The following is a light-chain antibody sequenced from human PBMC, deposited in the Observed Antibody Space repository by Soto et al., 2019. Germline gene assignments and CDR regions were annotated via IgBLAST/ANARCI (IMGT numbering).Light chain of an antibody. CDR3: QAWDSITAA. CDR1: KLGDKY. J-gene: IGLJ1*01. CDR2: QDS. Sequence: SYELTQPPSVSVSPGQTASITCSGDKLGDKYACWYQKKPIQSPVLVIYQDSKPPSGIPDLFRGSNSWNTATLTISGTQAMDEADYYCQAWDSITAAFGTGTKLTVL. V-gene: IGLV3-1*01.